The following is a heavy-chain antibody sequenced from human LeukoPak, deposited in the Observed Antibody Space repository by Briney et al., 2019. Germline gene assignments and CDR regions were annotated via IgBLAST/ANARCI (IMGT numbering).Heavy chain of an antibody. CDR2: INHSGST. CDR3: ASLVGGDCYSNTCQH. CDR1: GGSISGYY. Sequence: SETLSLTCAVYGGSISGYYWSWIRQPPGKGLEWIGEINHSGSTNYNPSLKSRVTISVDTSKNQFSLKLSSVTAADTAVYYCASLVGGDCYSNTCQHWGQGTLVTVSS. J-gene: IGHJ1*01. V-gene: IGHV4-34*01. D-gene: IGHD2-21*02.